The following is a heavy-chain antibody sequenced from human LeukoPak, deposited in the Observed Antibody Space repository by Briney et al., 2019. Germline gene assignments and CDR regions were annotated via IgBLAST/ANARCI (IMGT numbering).Heavy chain of an antibody. Sequence: GGSLRLSCAASGFTFSSYAMHWVRQAPGKGLEYVSTISSNGGSTYYANSMKGRFTISRDNSKNTLYLQMGSLRAEDTAVYYCARTLGWASSRYPFDGWGQGTLVTVSS. J-gene: IGHJ4*02. CDR1: GFTFSSYA. V-gene: IGHV3-64*01. CDR3: ARTLGWASSRYPFDG. D-gene: IGHD3-16*02. CDR2: ISSNGGST.